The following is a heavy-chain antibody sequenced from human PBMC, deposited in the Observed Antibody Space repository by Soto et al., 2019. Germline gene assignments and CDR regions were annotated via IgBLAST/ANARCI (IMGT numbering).Heavy chain of an antibody. Sequence: QVQLVQSGAEVKKPGASVKVSCKASGYTFTSYYMHWVRQAPGQGLEWMGIINPSGGSTSYAQKCRGRVTRTRNRPRGTSYRGLGGLSFRDRAVYYWGGGGGLLFNYYYGMDVWGQGTTVTVSS. D-gene: IGHD1-26*01. CDR3: GGGGGLLFNYYYGMDV. CDR1: GYTFTSYY. J-gene: IGHJ6*02. CDR2: INPSGGST. V-gene: IGHV1-46*01.